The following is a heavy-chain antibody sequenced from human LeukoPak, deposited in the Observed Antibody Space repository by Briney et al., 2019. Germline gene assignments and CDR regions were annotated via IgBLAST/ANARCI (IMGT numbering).Heavy chain of an antibody. V-gene: IGHV3-23*01. Sequence: GGSLRLSCAASGFTFSGHAMTWVRQAPGKGLEWVSSISGSGGSTYYADSVKGRFTISRDNSKNTLYLQMNSLRAEDTAVYYCAKDLVTGSLDYWGQGTLVTVSS. CDR2: ISGSGGST. CDR1: GFTFSGHA. J-gene: IGHJ4*02. D-gene: IGHD3-10*01. CDR3: AKDLVTGSLDY.